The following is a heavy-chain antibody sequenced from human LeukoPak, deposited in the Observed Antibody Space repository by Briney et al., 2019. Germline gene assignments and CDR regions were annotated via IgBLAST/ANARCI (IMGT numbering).Heavy chain of an antibody. Sequence: SETLSLTCTVSGGSISSSSYYWGWIRQPPGKGLEWIGSIYHSGSTYYNPSLKSRVTISVDTSKNQFSLKLSSVTAADTAVYYCARAYTAMAYYFDYWGQGTLVTVSS. V-gene: IGHV4-39*07. CDR2: IYHSGST. D-gene: IGHD5-18*01. CDR3: ARAYTAMAYYFDY. J-gene: IGHJ4*02. CDR1: GGSISSSSYY.